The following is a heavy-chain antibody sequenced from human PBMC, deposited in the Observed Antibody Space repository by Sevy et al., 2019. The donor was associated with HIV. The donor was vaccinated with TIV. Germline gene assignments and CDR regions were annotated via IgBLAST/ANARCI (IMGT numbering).Heavy chain of an antibody. CDR3: ARDYCGGDCYGLYYYYGMDV. D-gene: IGHD2-21*02. CDR1: GGSISSYY. V-gene: IGHV4-59*13. CDR2: IYYSGST. J-gene: IGHJ6*02. Sequence: LTCTVSGGSISSYYWSWIRQPPGKGLEWIGYIYYSGSTNYNPSLKSRVTISVDTSKNQFSLKLSSVTAADTAVYYCARDYCGGDCYGLYYYYGMDVWGQGTTVTVSS.